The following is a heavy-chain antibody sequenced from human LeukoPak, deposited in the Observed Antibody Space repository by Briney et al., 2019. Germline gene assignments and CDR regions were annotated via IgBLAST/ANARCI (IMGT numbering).Heavy chain of an antibody. V-gene: IGHV3-23*01. D-gene: IGHD6-19*01. CDR1: GFTFSSYA. CDR2: ISGGGPVT. CDR3: ARRGSSGWYDY. J-gene: IGHJ4*02. Sequence: GGSLRLSCAASGFTFSSYAMSWVRQAPGKGLECVSAISGGGPVTYYTDSVKGRFTISRDNSKNTLYLEMNSLRAEDTAVYYCARRGSSGWYDYWGQGTLVTVSS.